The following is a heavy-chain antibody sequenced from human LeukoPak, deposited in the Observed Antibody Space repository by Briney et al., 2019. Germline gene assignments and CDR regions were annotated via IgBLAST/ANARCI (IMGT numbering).Heavy chain of an antibody. J-gene: IGHJ4*02. CDR1: GFTFSSYA. CDR2: ISYDGSNK. V-gene: IGHV3-30*04. D-gene: IGHD4-17*01. CDR3: ARGRWYDYGDHGSFGY. Sequence: GRSLRLSCAASGFTFSSYAMHWVRQAPGKGLEWVAVISYDGSNKYYADSVKGRFTISRDNSKNTLYLQMNSLRAEDTAVYYCARGRWYDYGDHGSFGYWGRGTLVTVSS.